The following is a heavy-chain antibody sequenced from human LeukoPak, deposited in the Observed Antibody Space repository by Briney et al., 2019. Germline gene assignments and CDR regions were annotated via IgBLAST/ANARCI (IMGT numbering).Heavy chain of an antibody. Sequence: PGGSLRLSCAASGFTSTTYGINWVRQAPGKGPEWVAVVWNDGSRYYYADSVRGRFTISRDNSKNTVHLQMNSLRAEDTAVYYCARGFTGGSGSPRKDVWGKGTTVTVSS. J-gene: IGHJ6*04. CDR3: ARGFTGGSGSPRKDV. CDR1: GFTSTTYG. CDR2: VWNDGSRY. V-gene: IGHV3-33*01. D-gene: IGHD3-10*01.